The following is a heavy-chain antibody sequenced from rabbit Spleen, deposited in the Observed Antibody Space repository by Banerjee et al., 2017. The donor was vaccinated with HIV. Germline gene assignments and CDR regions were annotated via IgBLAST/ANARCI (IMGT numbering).Heavy chain of an antibody. CDR1: GVSFSDKDV. V-gene: IGHV1S45*01. Sequence: AQLEESGGGLVKPEGSLTLTCQASGVSFSDKDVMCWVRQAPGKGLELIACIYGGWSGSTYYARWAKVRFTSSKTSSTTVTLQMTSLTAADTATYCCARHDNDWGGGNLWGPGTLVTVS. D-gene: IGHD4-1*01. J-gene: IGHJ4*01. CDR3: ARHDNDWGGGNL. CDR2: IYGGWSGST.